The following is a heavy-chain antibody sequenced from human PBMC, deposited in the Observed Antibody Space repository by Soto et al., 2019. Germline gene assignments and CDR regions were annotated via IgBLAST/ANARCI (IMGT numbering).Heavy chain of an antibody. Sequence: QVQLVESGGGVVQPGRSLRLSCAASGFTFSHYGMNWVRQAPGKGLEWVALIWYDGSKKYYADSVKGRFTISRDNSKNTLDLQMNSLRDEDTAVYYCARWGGSSRSVRFDLWGQGTLVTVSS. CDR3: ARWGGSSRSVRFDL. J-gene: IGHJ5*02. D-gene: IGHD6-13*01. CDR2: IWYDGSKK. CDR1: GFTFSHYG. V-gene: IGHV3-33*01.